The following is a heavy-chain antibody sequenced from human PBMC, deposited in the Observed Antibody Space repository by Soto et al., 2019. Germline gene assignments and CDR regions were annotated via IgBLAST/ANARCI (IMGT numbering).Heavy chain of an antibody. CDR2: IHYSGST. J-gene: IGHJ4*02. D-gene: IGHD4-17*01. CDR3: ARVGWTTVGYYFDY. Sequence: LSLTCAVSVVSISSYYWSWIRQPPGKGLEWIGYIHYSGSTKYNPSLKSRVSISVDTSKSQFSLKLSSVTAADTAVYYCARVGWTTVGYYFDYWGQGALVTSPQ. CDR1: VVSISSYY. V-gene: IGHV4-59*01.